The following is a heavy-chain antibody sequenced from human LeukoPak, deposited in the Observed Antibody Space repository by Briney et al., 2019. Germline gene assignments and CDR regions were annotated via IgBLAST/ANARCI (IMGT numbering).Heavy chain of an antibody. CDR2: IDPNSGGT. CDR1: GYNFILSY. V-gene: IGHV1-2*02. D-gene: IGHD3-10*01. J-gene: IGHJ4*02. Sequence: ASVKVSCKTSGYNFILSYIHWVRQAPGQGLEWMGWIDPNSGGTNYAQKFQGRVTLTRETSISTSLMELTRLTSDDTAVYYCARVDIWGRVTMVRGVLYFDNWGQGTLVTVSS. CDR3: ARVDIWGRVTMVRGVLYFDN.